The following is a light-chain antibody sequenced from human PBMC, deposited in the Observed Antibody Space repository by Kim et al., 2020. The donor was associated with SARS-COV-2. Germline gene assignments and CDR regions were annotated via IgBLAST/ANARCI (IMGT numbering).Light chain of an antibody. J-gene: IGLJ2*01. CDR1: ALPKQY. CDR2: KDS. Sequence: STGQTARITCSGDALPKQYAYWYQQKPGQAPVLVIYKDSERPSGIPERFSGSSSGTTVTLTISGVQAEDEADYYCQSADSSGTYVVFGGGTKLTVL. V-gene: IGLV3-25*03. CDR3: QSADSSGTYVV.